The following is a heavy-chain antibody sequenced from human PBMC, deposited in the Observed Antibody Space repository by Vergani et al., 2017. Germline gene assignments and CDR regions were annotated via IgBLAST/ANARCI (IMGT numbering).Heavy chain of an antibody. CDR2: INHSGST. D-gene: IGHD2-2*01. J-gene: IGHJ5*02. Sequence: QVQLQQWGAGLLKPSETLSLTCAVYGGSFSGYYWSWIRQPPGKGLEWSGEINHSGSTNYNPSLKSRVTISVDTTKNQFSLKLSPVTAADTAVYYCAGVPYCRSTSCSRGWFDPWGQGTLVTVSS. CDR3: AGVPYCRSTSCSRGWFDP. V-gene: IGHV4-34*01. CDR1: GGSFSGYY.